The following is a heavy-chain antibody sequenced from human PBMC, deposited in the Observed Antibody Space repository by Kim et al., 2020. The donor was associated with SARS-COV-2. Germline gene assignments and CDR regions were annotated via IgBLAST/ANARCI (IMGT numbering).Heavy chain of an antibody. D-gene: IGHD3-22*01. CDR1: GFTFTSYA. CDR2: ISYTGSNK. V-gene: IGHV3-30*04. Sequence: GGSLRLFCAASGFTFTSYAMHWVRQAPGKGLEWVAVISYTGSNKYFADSVKGRFTISRDNSKNTLYLQMNSLRAEDTAVYYCARDRYYYDRSGYSFEYFQHWGQGTLVTVSS. CDR3: ARDRYYYDRSGYSFEYFQH. J-gene: IGHJ1*01.